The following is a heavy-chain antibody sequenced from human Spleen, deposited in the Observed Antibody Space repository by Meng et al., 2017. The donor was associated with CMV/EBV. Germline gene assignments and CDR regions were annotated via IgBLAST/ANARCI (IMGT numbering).Heavy chain of an antibody. D-gene: IGHD2-2*01. Sequence: GGSLRLSCAASGFTFSSYDMNWVRQAPGKGLEWVSYISSSSSSIYYADSVKGRFTISRDNAKNSLYLQMNSLRAEDTAVYYCASEGGYCRSTSCRGYYYYGMDVWGQGTTVTV. CDR2: ISSSSSSI. V-gene: IGHV3-48*04. J-gene: IGHJ6*02. CDR3: ASEGGYCRSTSCRGYYYYGMDV. CDR1: GFTFSSYD.